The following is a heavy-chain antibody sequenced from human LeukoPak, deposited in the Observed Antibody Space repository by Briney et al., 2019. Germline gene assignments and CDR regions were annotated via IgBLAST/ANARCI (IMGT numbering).Heavy chain of an antibody. CDR3: ARGSWQLAEEVY. CDR2: IYYNGNT. J-gene: IGHJ4*02. CDR1: GGSIRFSSYY. Sequence: PSETLSLTCTVSGGSIRFSSYYWGWIRQPPGKGLEWIGSIYYNGNTYYNPSLKSRVTISVDTSKNQFSLRLSSVTAADTAVYYCARGSWQLAEEVYWGQGTLVTVSS. D-gene: IGHD6-6*01. V-gene: IGHV4-39*01.